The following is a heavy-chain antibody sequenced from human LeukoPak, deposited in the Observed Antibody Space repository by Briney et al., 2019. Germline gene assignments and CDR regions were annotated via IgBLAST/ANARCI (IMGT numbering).Heavy chain of an antibody. V-gene: IGHV1-2*02. J-gene: IGHJ6*03. CDR1: GYTFTGYY. D-gene: IGHD3-10*01. CDR3: ARGLTGESYYYYMDV. CDR2: INPNSGGT. Sequence: ASVKVSCKASGYTFTGYYMHWVRQAPGQGLEWMGWINPNSGGTNYAQKFQGRVTMTRDTSISTAYMELSRLRSDDTAVYYCARGLTGESYYYYMDVWGKGTTVTISS.